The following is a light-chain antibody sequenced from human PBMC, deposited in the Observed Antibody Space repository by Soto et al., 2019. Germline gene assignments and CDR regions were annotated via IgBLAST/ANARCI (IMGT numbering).Light chain of an antibody. CDR1: QSVTSDY. Sequence: EIVLTQSPGTLSLSPGERATLSCRASQSVTSDYLAWYQQRPGQAPRLLIFAASTRATGIPDRFSGGGSVTEFTLTISRLEHEDSAVYYCQPYGISRTFGQGTKVDIK. CDR2: AAS. V-gene: IGKV3-20*01. CDR3: QPYGISRT. J-gene: IGKJ1*01.